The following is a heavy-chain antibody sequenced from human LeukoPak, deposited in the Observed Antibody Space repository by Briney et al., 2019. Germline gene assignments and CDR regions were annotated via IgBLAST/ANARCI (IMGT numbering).Heavy chain of an antibody. CDR2: IYYSGST. J-gene: IGHJ4*02. V-gene: IGHV4-59*08. CDR1: GGSISSYY. CDR3: ARSRPPDY. Sequence: SETLSLTCTVSGGSISSYYWSWIRQPPGKGLEWIGYIYYSGSTNYNPSLKSRVTISVDTSKNQFSLKLSSVTAADTAVYYCARSRPPDYWGQGTLVTVSS.